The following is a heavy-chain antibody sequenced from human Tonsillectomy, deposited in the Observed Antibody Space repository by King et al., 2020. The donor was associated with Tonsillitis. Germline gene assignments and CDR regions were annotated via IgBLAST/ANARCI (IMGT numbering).Heavy chain of an antibody. D-gene: IGHD6-13*01. CDR1: GGSISSYY. J-gene: IGHJ4*02. CDR2: IYDSGST. V-gene: IGHV4-59*01. Sequence: VLLQESGPGLVKPSETLSLTCTVSGGSISSYYWSWIRQPPGKGLEWIGYIYDSGSTNYNPSLKSRGTISVDTSKNQLSLKLSSVTAADTAVYYCARGSNIAAAGTGYYFDYWGQGTLVTVSS. CDR3: ARGSNIAAAGTGYYFDY.